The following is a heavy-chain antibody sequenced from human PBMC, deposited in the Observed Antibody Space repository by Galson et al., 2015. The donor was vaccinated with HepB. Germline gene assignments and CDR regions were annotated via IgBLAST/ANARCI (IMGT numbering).Heavy chain of an antibody. J-gene: IGHJ3*02. Sequence: TLSLTCTVSGGSISSGGYYWSWIRQHPGKGLEWIGYIYYSGSTYYNPSHKSRVTISVDTSKNKFSLKLSSVTAADTAVYYCARAPPVTGDDAFDIWGQGTMVTVSS. D-gene: IGHD2-21*01. CDR1: GGSISSGGYY. V-gene: IGHV4-31*03. CDR3: ARAPPVTGDDAFDI. CDR2: IYYSGST.